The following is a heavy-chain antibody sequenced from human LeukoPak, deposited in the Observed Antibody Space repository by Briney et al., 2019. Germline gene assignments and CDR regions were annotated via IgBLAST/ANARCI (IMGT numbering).Heavy chain of an antibody. J-gene: IGHJ4*02. D-gene: IGHD3-22*01. CDR1: GGSFSAYY. Sequence: SETLSLTCAVYGGSFSAYYWSWIRQPPGKGLEWIGEINHTGSTSYNPSLKSRVTISVDKSKNQFSLKLSSVTAADTAVYYCARKDSSGYSYFDYWGQGTLVTVSS. CDR3: ARKDSSGYSYFDY. V-gene: IGHV4-34*01. CDR2: INHTGST.